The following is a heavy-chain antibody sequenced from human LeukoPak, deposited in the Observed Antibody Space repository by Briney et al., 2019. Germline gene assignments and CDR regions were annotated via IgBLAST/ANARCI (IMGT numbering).Heavy chain of an antibody. J-gene: IGHJ4*02. CDR3: AKDGLRTVAIDY. CDR1: GFTFSTYG. Sequence: PGGSLRLSCAASGFTFSTYGIHWVRQAPGKGLEWLTVISYDGSDKYYADSVKGRFTISRDNSKNTLYLQMNSLRVDDTAVYYCAKDGLRTVAIDYWGQGTLVTVSS. D-gene: IGHD6-19*01. CDR2: ISYDGSDK. V-gene: IGHV3-30*18.